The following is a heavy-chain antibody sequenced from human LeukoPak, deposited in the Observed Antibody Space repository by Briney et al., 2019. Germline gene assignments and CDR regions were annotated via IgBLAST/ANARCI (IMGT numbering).Heavy chain of an antibody. J-gene: IGHJ4*02. CDR1: GFTVSSNY. CDR2: IYSGGST. V-gene: IGHV3-53*01. CDR3: ARVVAGKYFDY. Sequence: GGSLRLSCAASGFTVSSNYMSWVRQAPGKGLEWVSVIYSGGSTYYADSVKGRFTISRDNSKNTLYLQMNSLRAEDTAVYYCARVVAGKYFDYWGQGTLVTVSS. D-gene: IGHD6-19*01.